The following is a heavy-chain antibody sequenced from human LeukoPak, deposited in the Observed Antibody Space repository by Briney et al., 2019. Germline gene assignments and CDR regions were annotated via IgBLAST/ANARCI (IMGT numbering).Heavy chain of an antibody. CDR2: INHSGST. CDR1: GASVSGSNYY. D-gene: IGHD5-24*01. CDR3: ARGNGRRWLQLRLRGVLDY. V-gene: IGHV4-34*01. Sequence: PSETLSLTCAVSGASVSGSNYYWSWIRQPPGKGLEWIGEINHSGSTNYNPSLKSRVTISVDTSKNQFSLKLSSVTAADTAVYYCARGNGRRWLQLRLRGVLDYWGQGTLVTVSS. J-gene: IGHJ4*02.